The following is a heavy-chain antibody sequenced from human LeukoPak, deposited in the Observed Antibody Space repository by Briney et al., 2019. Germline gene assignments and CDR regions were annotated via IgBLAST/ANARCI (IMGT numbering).Heavy chain of an antibody. J-gene: IGHJ4*02. CDR3: ARPPSYCSGGSCYSSRGDY. D-gene: IGHD2-15*01. CDR1: GFTFKNYE. CDR2: ISSSATTI. Sequence: GGSLRLSCVASGFTFKNYEMIWVRQAPGKGLQWVSYISSSATTIDYADSVKGRFTISRDNAKNSLYLQMNSLRAEDTAVYYCARPPSYCSGGSCYSSRGDYWGQGTLVTVSS. V-gene: IGHV3-48*03.